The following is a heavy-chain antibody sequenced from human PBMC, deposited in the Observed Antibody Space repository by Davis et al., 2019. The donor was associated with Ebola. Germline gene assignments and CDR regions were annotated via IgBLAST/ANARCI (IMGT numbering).Heavy chain of an antibody. CDR3: AKGVVPAAALYYYGMDV. CDR2: IYSGDNT. Sequence: LKISCSASGFIFSNYAMNWVRQAPGKGLEWVSGIYSGDNTYYADSVKGRFTISRDNSKNTLYLQMNSLRAEDTAVYFCAKGVVPAAALYYYGMDVWGQGTTVTVSS. J-gene: IGHJ6*02. CDR1: GFIFSNYA. D-gene: IGHD2-2*01. V-gene: IGHV3-66*01.